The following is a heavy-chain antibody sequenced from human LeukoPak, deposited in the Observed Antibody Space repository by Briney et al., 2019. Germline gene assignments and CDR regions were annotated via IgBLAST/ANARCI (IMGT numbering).Heavy chain of an antibody. CDR2: ANPSGGII. J-gene: IGHJ5*02. Sequence: GASEQVSCKASGCTFTRYYIQWLRQAAGQGLEWMGVANPSGGIISYAQKFQDRMTMTRDTSTNTDYMELSSLRSEDTAVYYCARDPCSGDACYNWFDPWGQGTLVTVCS. V-gene: IGHV1-46*01. CDR1: GCTFTRYY. CDR3: ARDPCSGDACYNWFDP. D-gene: IGHD2-15*01.